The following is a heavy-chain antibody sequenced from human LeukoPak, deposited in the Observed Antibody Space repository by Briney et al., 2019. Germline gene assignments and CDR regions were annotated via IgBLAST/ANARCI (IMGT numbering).Heavy chain of an antibody. Sequence: GESLKISCKGSGYSFTTYWIGWVRQMPGKGLESMGVIYPGDSDTRHSPSFQGQVTISADKSISTAYLHWSSLKASDTAMYYCARLGIVGDKGGFDYWGQGTLVTVSS. D-gene: IGHD1-26*01. CDR3: ARLGIVGDKGGFDY. CDR1: GYSFTTYW. CDR2: IYPGDSDT. V-gene: IGHV5-51*01. J-gene: IGHJ4*02.